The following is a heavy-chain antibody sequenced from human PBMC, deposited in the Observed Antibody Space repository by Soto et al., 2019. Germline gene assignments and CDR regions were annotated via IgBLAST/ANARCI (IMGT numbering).Heavy chain of an antibody. CDR3: VSDRGYGHASAPYS. CDR1: GFTFTSYG. D-gene: IGHD5-18*01. Sequence: QAHLVESGGGVVQPGRSLRLSCAASGFTFTSYGMHWVRQAPGTRLEWVAVISYDGGLQHYADSVKGRFTISRDNSKNIVLLQMNSLRAEYTAVYYCVSDRGYGHASAPYSWGQGTLVSVSS. CDR2: ISYDGGLQ. V-gene: IGHV3-30*03. J-gene: IGHJ4*02.